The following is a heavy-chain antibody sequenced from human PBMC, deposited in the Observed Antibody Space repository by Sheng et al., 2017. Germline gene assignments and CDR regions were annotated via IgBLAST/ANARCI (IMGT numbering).Heavy chain of an antibody. CDR1: AGTFSSYA. J-gene: IGHJ6*03. CDR2: IIPILGLP. Sequence: QVRLVQSGAEVKKPGSSVKVSCKASAGTFSSYAISWVRQAPGQGLEWMGGIIPILGLPNYAQKFQGRVTITADKSTNTVYMDLSSLRSEDTAVYYCARVLYGTGWSSRIYFYYYMDVWGEGTTVTVSS. D-gene: IGHD6-19*01. CDR3: ARVLYGTGWSSRIYFYYYMDV. V-gene: IGHV1-69*04.